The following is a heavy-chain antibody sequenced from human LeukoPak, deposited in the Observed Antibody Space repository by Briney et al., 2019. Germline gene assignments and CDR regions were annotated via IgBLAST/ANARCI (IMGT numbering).Heavy chain of an antibody. CDR2: VYHSGT. D-gene: IGHD6-25*01. CDR1: GYSIGSGYY. J-gene: IGHJ5*01. CDR3: AKSSGGGGHDS. Sequence: PSETLSLTCTVSGYSIGSGYYWAWIRPPPGKGLEWIGCVYHSGTYYKSSLTSRVTISMDTSKNQFSPKLTSVTAADSAFYYCAKSSGGGGHDSWGQGTLVTVSS. V-gene: IGHV4-38-2*02.